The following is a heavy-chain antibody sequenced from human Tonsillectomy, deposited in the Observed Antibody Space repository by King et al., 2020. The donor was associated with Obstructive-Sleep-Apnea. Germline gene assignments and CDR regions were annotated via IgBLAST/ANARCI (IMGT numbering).Heavy chain of an antibody. D-gene: IGHD6-13*01. CDR3: ARGSSAAS. J-gene: IGHJ5*02. CDR2: INQDGNEK. Sequence: VQLVESGGGLVQPGGSLRLSCVTSGFVFSTYWMTWVRQAPGKGLEWVANINQDGNEKHHVDSVKGRFTISRDNAKNSLYLQMDSLRAEDTAVYYCARGSSAASWGQGTLVTVSS. CDR1: GFVFSTYW. V-gene: IGHV3-7*04.